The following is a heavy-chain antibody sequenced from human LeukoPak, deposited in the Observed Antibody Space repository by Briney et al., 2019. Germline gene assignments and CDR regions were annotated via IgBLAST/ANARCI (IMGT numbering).Heavy chain of an antibody. CDR3: ARSRSGWHYFDY. Sequence: GGSLRLSCAASGFTFSAYDMKWVRQAPGKGLEWISYISRTSTTIFHADSVKGRFTISRDNAKNSLYLQMNSLRAEDTAIYYCARSRSGWHYFDYWGQGTLVTVSS. D-gene: IGHD6-19*01. J-gene: IGHJ4*02. V-gene: IGHV3-48*01. CDR2: ISRTSTTI. CDR1: GFTFSAYD.